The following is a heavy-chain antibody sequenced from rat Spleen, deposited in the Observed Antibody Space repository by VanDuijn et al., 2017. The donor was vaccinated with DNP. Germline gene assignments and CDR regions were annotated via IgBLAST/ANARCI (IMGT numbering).Heavy chain of an antibody. CDR2: IHTGSGDT. D-gene: IGHD1-1*01. Sequence: QVQLQQSGAELAKPGSSVKISCKASGNAFITNYFGWIKQTTGQGLDYIGYIHTGSGDTAYNEKFKGKATLTVDKSSSTAFMQLTSLTPDDSAVYYCARGGDGIWFAYWGQGVMVTVSS. J-gene: IGHJ2*01. CDR1: GNAFITNY. V-gene: IGHV1-43*01. CDR3: ARGGDGIWFAY.